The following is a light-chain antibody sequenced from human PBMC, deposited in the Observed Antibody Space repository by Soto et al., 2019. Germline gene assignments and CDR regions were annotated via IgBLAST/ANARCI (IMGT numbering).Light chain of an antibody. J-gene: IGLJ2*01. Sequence: QSALTQPASVSGSPGQSITISCTGTSSDVGSYNLVSWYQHHPGKAPKLMIYEGSKRPSGVSNRFSGSKPGNTASLTISGLQADDEADYYCCSYARGRVFGGGTKLTVL. CDR2: EGS. CDR3: CSYARGRV. CDR1: SSDVGSYNL. V-gene: IGLV2-23*01.